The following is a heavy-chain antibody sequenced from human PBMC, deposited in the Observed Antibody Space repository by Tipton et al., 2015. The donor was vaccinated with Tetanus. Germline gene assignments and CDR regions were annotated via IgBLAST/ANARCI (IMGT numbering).Heavy chain of an antibody. CDR1: GFTFSNYA. J-gene: IGHJ6*02. Sequence: SLRLSCAASGFTFSNYAMSWVRQAPGKGLEWVSTITGSGASTSDADSVKGRFTISRDNSKNTLYLHMNSLRAEDTAIYYCAKHRNEKDYYYYGMDVWGQGTTVTVSS. CDR2: ITGSGAST. V-gene: IGHV3-23*01. CDR3: AKHRNEKDYYYYGMDV.